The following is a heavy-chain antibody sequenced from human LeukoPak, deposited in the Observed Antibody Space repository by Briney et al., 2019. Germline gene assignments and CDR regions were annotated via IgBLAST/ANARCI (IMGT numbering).Heavy chain of an antibody. CDR1: GYTFTSNY. CDR3: ARVSAAGAYNWFDP. Sequence: ASVKVSCKASGYTFTSNYIHWVRQAPGQGLEWMGMIYPRDGSTSYAQKFQGRVTMTSNTSISTAYMELSSLRSEDTAVYYCARVSAAGAYNWFDPWGQGTLVTVSS. CDR2: IYPRDGST. V-gene: IGHV1-46*01. J-gene: IGHJ5*02. D-gene: IGHD6-13*01.